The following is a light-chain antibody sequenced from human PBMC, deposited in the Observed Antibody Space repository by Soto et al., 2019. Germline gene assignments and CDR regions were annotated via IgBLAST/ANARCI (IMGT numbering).Light chain of an antibody. Sequence: IVLTQSPATLSLSPGDTGTVSCRASQTVRCACLAWYQQRPGQAPRLLIYAASTRATAVPDRFSGSVSGTEFNLTISGLKPEDFAVYYCLQFGKSRTFGQGTNVEI. J-gene: IGKJ1*01. CDR3: LQFGKSRT. CDR2: AAS. V-gene: IGKV3-20*01. CDR1: QTVRCAC.